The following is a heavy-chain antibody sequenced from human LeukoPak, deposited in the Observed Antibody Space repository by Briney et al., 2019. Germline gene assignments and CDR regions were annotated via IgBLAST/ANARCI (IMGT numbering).Heavy chain of an antibody. CDR3: AKDVDIVATMNFDC. CDR2: ISSSGSTI. J-gene: IGHJ4*02. D-gene: IGHD5-12*01. V-gene: IGHV3-48*03. Sequence: PGGSLRLSCAASGFTFSSYEMNWVRQAPGKGLEWVSYISSSGSTIYYADSVKGRFTISRDNAKHSLYLQMNRLRAEDTAVYYCAKDVDIVATMNFDCGGQGTLVTVSS. CDR1: GFTFSSYE.